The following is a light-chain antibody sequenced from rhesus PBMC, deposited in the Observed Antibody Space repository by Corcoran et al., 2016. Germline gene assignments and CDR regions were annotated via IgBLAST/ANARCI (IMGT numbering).Light chain of an antibody. CDR3: QQYYSSPYS. J-gene: IGKJ2*01. CDR2: KAS. V-gene: IGKV1-22*01. CDR1: QSIAGS. Sequence: DIQMTQSPSSLSASVGDTVTITCRASQSIAGSLVWYQQKPGKAPNLLLYKASSLQSGVPSRFRGRGSGIDVTRTISSLQSEDFATYYCQQYYSSPYSFGLGTRVEIK.